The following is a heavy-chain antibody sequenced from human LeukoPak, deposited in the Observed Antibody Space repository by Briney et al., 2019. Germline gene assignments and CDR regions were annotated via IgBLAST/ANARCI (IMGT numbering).Heavy chain of an antibody. CDR3: ARVGCTSTSCYLVN. CDR1: GLTFRSYA. CDR2: ISDNGGST. Sequence: GGSLRLSCVVSGLTFRSYAMHWVRQAPGRGLEYVSAISDNGGSTYYANSVKGRFTISRDNSKNTLYLQMGSLRTEDMAVYYCARVGCTSTSCYLVNWGQGTLLTVSS. J-gene: IGHJ4*02. D-gene: IGHD2-2*01. V-gene: IGHV3-64*01.